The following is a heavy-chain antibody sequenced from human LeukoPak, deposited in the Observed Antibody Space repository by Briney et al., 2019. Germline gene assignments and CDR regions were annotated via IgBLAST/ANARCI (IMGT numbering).Heavy chain of an antibody. V-gene: IGHV3-7*01. J-gene: IGHJ6*03. CDR1: GFTFSSYW. Sequence: GGSLRLSCVASGFTFSSYWMSWVRQAPGKGLEWVANIKQDGSEKYYVDSVKGRFTISRDNAKSSLYLQMNSLRAEDTAVYYCARDRWYMDVWGKGTTVTVSS. CDR2: IKQDGSEK. D-gene: IGHD4-23*01. CDR3: ARDRWYMDV.